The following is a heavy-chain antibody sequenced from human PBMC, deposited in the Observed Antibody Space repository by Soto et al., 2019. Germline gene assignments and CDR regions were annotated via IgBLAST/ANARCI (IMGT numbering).Heavy chain of an antibody. Sequence: EVQLVESGGGLVHPGGSLKLSCAVSGFTFSGSVMHWVRQAPGKGLEWLGRIRSRDSDYATSYAESVKGRVTISRDDSKNAADLQVTSLKIEDTALYYCTTYGNSSKGFDYWGQGTLVTVSS. CDR1: GFTFSGSV. D-gene: IGHD6-6*01. CDR2: IRSRDSDYAT. V-gene: IGHV3-73*01. J-gene: IGHJ4*02. CDR3: TTYGNSSKGFDY.